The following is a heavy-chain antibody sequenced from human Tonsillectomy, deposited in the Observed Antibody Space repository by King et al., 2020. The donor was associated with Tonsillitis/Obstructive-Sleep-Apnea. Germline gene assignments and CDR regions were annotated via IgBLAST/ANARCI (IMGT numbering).Heavy chain of an antibody. V-gene: IGHV3-23*04. CDR1: RFTFSDYA. D-gene: IGHD6-25*01. CDR2: TTGSGDIT. CDR3: ARAAGSSASTFRFDY. J-gene: IGHJ4*02. Sequence: VQLVESGGGLVQPGGSLRLSCAASRFTFSDYAINWVRQAPGKGLEWVSATTGSGDITYYADAVKGQFSISRDNSKNTLYLQMNILRVEDTALYYCARAAGSSASTFRFDYWGQGTLVTVSS.